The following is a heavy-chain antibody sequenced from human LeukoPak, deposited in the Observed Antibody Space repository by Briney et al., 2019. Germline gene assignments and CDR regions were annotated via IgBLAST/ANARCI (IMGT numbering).Heavy chain of an antibody. J-gene: IGHJ4*02. CDR1: GGSFSGYY. V-gene: IGHV3-23*01. CDR2: ISGSGGST. D-gene: IGHD3-22*01. CDR3: AKGVTMIVVAKYYFDY. Sequence: TSETLSLTCAVYGGSFSGYYWSWIRQAPGKGLEWVSAISGSGGSTYYADSVKGRFTISRDNSKNTLYLQMNSLRAEDTAVYYCAKGVTMIVVAKYYFDYWGQGTLVTVSS.